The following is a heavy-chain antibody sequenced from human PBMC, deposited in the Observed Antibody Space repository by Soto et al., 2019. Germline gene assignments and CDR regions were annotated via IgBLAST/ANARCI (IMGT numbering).Heavy chain of an antibody. CDR2: ISTYSGDT. J-gene: IGHJ4*02. CDR3: ARATHAEYSSSWSY. V-gene: IGHV1-18*01. CDR1: GYTFFTYD. D-gene: IGHD6-13*01. Sequence: ASVTVSCKASGYTFFTYDISWVRQAPGQGLEWMGWISTYSGDTKYAQKYQGRVTMTRDTSTSTVYMELSSLRSEDTAVYYCARATHAEYSSSWSYWGQGTLVTVSS.